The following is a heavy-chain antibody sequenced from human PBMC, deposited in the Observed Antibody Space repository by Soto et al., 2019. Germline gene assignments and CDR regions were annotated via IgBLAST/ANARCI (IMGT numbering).Heavy chain of an antibody. Sequence: PSETLSLTCTVSGVSISSSYWSWLRQSPGTGLEWIGYIYYTGTTNYNPSLKRRVTISLDTAKNQFSLNVNSLTTADTAVYFCARGGNRYSTTAHGAGGFDFWGQGTLVTVSS. CDR2: IYYTGTT. J-gene: IGHJ4*02. CDR3: ARGGNRYSTTAHGAGGFDF. D-gene: IGHD2-8*01. V-gene: IGHV4-59*01. CDR1: GVSISSSY.